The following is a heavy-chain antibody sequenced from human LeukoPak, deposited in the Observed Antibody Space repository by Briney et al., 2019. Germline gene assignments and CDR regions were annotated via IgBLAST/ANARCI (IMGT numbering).Heavy chain of an antibody. CDR3: AKRSGYTTGWFFDF. CDR2: ISGSGDNT. Sequence: GGSLRLSCAASGFSFSSYAMSWVRQAPGKGLDWVSSISGSGDNTCYAESVKGRFTISRDNSKNTLFLQMNSLRAEDTAVFYCAKRSGYTTGWFFDFWGQGTLVTVSS. D-gene: IGHD6-19*01. J-gene: IGHJ4*02. CDR1: GFSFSSYA. V-gene: IGHV3-23*01.